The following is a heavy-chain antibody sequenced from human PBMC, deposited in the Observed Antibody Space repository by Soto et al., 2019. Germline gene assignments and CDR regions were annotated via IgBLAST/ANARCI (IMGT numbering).Heavy chain of an antibody. CDR1: GFTFSSYA. Sequence: GSLRLSCAASGFTFSSYAMHWIRQAPGKGLEWVSYISRSSSYTNYADSVNGRFTISRDNAKNSLYLQMNSLRADDTAVYYCAGGGGSYLPDYWGQGTLVTVSS. V-gene: IGHV3-21*05. CDR2: ISRSSSYT. D-gene: IGHD1-26*01. CDR3: AGGGGSYLPDY. J-gene: IGHJ4*02.